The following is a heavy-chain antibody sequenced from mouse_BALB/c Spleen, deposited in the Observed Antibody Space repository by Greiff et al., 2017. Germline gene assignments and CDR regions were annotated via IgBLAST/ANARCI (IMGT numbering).Heavy chain of an antibody. D-gene: IGHD4-1*01. V-gene: IGHV5-6-5*01. Sequence: EVQLVESGGGLVKPGGSLKLSCAASGFTFSSYAMSWVRQTPEKRLEWVASISSGGSTYYPDSVKGRFTISRDNARNILYLQMSSLRSEDTAMYYCARGWGTGTFDYWGQGTTLTVSS. J-gene: IGHJ2*01. CDR1: GFTFSSYA. CDR3: ARGWGTGTFDY. CDR2: ISSGGST.